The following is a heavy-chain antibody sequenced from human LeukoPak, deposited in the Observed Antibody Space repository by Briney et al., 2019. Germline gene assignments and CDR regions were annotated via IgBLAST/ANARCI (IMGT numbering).Heavy chain of an antibody. V-gene: IGHV3-30*02. J-gene: IGHJ6*03. CDR3: AKDVVNCGSTSCYFYYYMDV. D-gene: IGHD2-2*01. CDR2: LRYDGSNK. CDR1: GFTFSTYG. Sequence: GGSLRLSCAASGFTFSTYGMHWVRQAPGKGLEWVAFLRYDGSNKYYADSVKGRFTISRDNSKNMLYLQMNSLRAEDTAVYYCAKDVVNCGSTSCYFYYYMDVWGKGTTVTVSS.